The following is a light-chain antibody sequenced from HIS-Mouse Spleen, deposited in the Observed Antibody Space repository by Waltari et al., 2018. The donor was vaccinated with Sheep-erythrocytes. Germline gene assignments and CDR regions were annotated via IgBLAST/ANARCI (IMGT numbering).Light chain of an antibody. CDR3: CSYAGSYTFWV. CDR2: DVS. Sequence: QSALTQPRSVSGSPGQSVTISCTGTSSDVGGYNYVSWYQHHPGKAPKLMIYDVSKRPSWVPDRFAGSKSGNTASLTISGLQAEDEADYYCCSYAGSYTFWVFGGGTRLTVL. J-gene: IGLJ3*02. V-gene: IGLV2-11*01. CDR1: SSDVGGYNY.